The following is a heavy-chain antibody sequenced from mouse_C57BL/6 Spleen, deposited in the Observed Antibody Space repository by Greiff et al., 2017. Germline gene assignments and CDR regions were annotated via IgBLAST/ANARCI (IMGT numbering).Heavy chain of an antibody. V-gene: IGHV5-15*01. CDR2: ISTLDYSI. J-gene: IGHJ4*01. Sequence: EVKLVESGGGLVQPGGSLKLSCAASGFTFSDYGMAWVRQAPRKGPEWVAFISTLDYSIYYADTVTGRFTISRENAKNTLYLEMSSLRSEDTAMYYCARQQERDYAMDYWGQGTSVTVSS. CDR1: GFTFSDYG. CDR3: ARQQERDYAMDY.